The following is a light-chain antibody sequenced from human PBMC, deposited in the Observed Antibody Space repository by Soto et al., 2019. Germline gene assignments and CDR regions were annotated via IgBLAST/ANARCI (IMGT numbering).Light chain of an antibody. J-gene: IGLJ2*01. CDR3: CSYAGSSPVL. CDR1: SSDVGSYNL. Sequence: QSALTQPASVSGSPGQSITISCTGTSSDVGSYNLVSWYQQHPGKAPKLMIYEVSKRPSGVSNRFSGSKSGNTASLTISGLQAEDGADYYCCSYAGSSPVLFGGGTKLTLL. V-gene: IGLV2-23*02. CDR2: EVS.